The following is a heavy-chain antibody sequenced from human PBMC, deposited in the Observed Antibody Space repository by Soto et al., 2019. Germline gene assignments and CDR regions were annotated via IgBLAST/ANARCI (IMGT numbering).Heavy chain of an antibody. CDR2: INPNSGGT. CDR1: GYTFTGYY. D-gene: IGHD5-18*01. V-gene: IGHV1-2*04. CDR3: ARDPHRSIRGYSYGLVGIYGMDV. Sequence: QVQLVQSGAEVKKPGASVKVSCKASGYTFTGYYMHWVRQAPGQGLEWMGWINPNSGGTNYAQKFQGWVTMTRDTSISTAYMELSRLRSDDTAVYYCARDPHRSIRGYSYGLVGIYGMDVWGQGTTVTVSS. J-gene: IGHJ6*02.